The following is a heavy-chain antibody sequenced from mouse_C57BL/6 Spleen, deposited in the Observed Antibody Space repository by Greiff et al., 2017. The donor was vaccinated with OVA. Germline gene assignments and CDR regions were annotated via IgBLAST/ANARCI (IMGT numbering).Heavy chain of an antibody. J-gene: IGHJ4*01. V-gene: IGHV1-22*01. D-gene: IGHD3-2*02. CDR2: INPNNGGT. CDR3: AREGGDSSGYSYAMDY. CDR1: GYTFTDYN. Sequence: EVKVVESGPELVKPGASVKMSCKASGYTFTDYNMHWVKQSHGKSLEWIGYINPNNGGTSYNQKFKGKATLTVNKSSSTAYMELRSLTSEDSAVYYCAREGGDSSGYSYAMDYWGQGTSVTVSS.